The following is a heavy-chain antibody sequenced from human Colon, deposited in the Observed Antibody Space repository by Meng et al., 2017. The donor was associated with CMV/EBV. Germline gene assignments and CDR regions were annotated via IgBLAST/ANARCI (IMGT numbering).Heavy chain of an antibody. V-gene: IGHV3-7*01. CDR3: ARVSVGWELLPGYFDD. D-gene: IGHD1-26*01. CDR2: IKEDGSEK. CDR1: GGSFSGYY. Sequence: LSLTCSVYGGSFSGYYWSWIRQAPGKGPEWVANIKEDGSEKYYVDSVKGRFTISRDNVKHSLYLQMNSLRADDTALYYCARVSVGWELLPGYFDDWGQGTLVTVSS. J-gene: IGHJ4*02.